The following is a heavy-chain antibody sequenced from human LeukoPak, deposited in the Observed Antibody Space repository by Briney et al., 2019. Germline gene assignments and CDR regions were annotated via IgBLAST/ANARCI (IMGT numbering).Heavy chain of an antibody. CDR1: GASFSDYY. J-gene: IGHJ6*02. D-gene: IGHD2-2*01. CDR2: ISHSGNA. CDR3: ARVPAVDGNYYYYYGLDV. Sequence: SETLSLTCAVYGASFSDYYWWSWIRQPPGKGLEWIGEISHSGNAKYAPSLKSRVTISLDTSKNQFSLKVNSLAAADTAVYYCARVPAVDGNYYYYYGLDVWGQGTRVTVSS. V-gene: IGHV4-34*01.